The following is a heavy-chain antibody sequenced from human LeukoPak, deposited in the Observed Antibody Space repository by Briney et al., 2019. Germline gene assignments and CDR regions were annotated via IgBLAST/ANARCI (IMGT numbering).Heavy chain of an antibody. V-gene: IGHV3-9*01. CDR2: ISWNSGSI. CDR1: GFTFDDYA. Sequence: PGRSLRLSSAASGFTFDDYAMHWVRQAPGKGLVWVSGISWNSGSIGYADSVKGRFTISRDNAKNSLYLQMNSLRAEDTALYYCAKDSGYDLDYFDYWGQGTLVTVSS. D-gene: IGHD5-12*01. CDR3: AKDSGYDLDYFDY. J-gene: IGHJ4*02.